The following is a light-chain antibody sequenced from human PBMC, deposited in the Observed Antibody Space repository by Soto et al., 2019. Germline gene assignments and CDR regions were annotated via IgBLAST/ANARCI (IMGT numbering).Light chain of an antibody. J-gene: IGKJ2*01. CDR3: QQYNNWHT. V-gene: IGKV3-15*01. Sequence: EILMTQSPGTLSVSPGERATLSCRASQSVSSDLAWYQQKTGQAPRLLIYGASTRAPDIPDRFSGSGSGTEFTLTISSLQAEDFAVYYCQQYNNWHTFGQGTELEIK. CDR1: QSVSSD. CDR2: GAS.